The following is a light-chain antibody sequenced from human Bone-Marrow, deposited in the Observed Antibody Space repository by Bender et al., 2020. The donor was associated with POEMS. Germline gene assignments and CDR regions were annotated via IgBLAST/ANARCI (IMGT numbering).Light chain of an antibody. CDR3: QTWDSSTGV. V-gene: IGLV3-1*01. Sequence: SYEVTQPPSVSVSPGQTATFTCSGNKLGDNFVSWYQQKPGQSPVLVIYQDTKRPSGIPERFSGSNSGNTATLTISGTQTMDEADYYCQTWDSSTGVFGGGTKLTVL. CDR1: KLGDNF. J-gene: IGLJ3*02. CDR2: QDT.